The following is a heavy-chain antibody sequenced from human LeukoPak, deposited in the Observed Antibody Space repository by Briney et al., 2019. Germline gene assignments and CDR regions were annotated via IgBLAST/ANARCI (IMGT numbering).Heavy chain of an antibody. V-gene: IGHV4-59*08. D-gene: IGHD5-12*01. J-gene: IGHJ6*02. CDR1: GGPIGSYY. CDR2: VYSGGST. CDR3: ARHRNSGYHSNGMDV. Sequence: SETLSLTCAVSGGPIGSYYWSWIRQPPGKGLEWIGYVYSGGSTNYNPSLKGRVTISVDASRNRFSLKLSSVTAADTAVYYCARHRNSGYHSNGMDVWGQGTTVTVSS.